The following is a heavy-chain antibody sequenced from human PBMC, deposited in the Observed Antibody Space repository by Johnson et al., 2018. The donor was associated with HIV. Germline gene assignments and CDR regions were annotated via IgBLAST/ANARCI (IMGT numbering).Heavy chain of an antibody. J-gene: IGHJ3*02. CDR3: ARDGRGLDAFDI. CDR2: ISGSGSTI. CDR1: AFTFSSYG. Sequence: EVQVVESGGGVVQPGGSLRLSCAASAFTFSSYGMHWVHQAPEKGLEWISYISGSGSTIYYADSVKGRFTISRDNSKNTLYLQMNSLRDVDTAVYYCARDGRGLDAFDIWGQWTMVTVSS. V-gene: IGHV3-48*02. D-gene: IGHD3/OR15-3a*01.